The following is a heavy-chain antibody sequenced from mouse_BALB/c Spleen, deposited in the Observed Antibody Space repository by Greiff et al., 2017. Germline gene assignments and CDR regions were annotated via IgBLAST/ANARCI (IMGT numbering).Heavy chain of an antibody. CDR3: ARGDGSPYYYAMDY. D-gene: IGHD1-1*02. CDR1: GYSITSDYA. CDR2: ISYSGST. Sequence: ESGPGLVKPSQSLSLTCTVTGYSITSDYAWNWIRQFPGNKLEWMGYISYSGSTSYNPSLKSRISITRDTSKNQFFLQLNSVTTEDTATYYCARGDGSPYYYAMDYWGQGTSVTVSS. J-gene: IGHJ4*01. V-gene: IGHV3-2*02.